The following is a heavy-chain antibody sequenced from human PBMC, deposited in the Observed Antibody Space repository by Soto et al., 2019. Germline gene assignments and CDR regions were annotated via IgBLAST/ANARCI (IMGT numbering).Heavy chain of an antibody. J-gene: IGHJ6*02. D-gene: IGHD3-16*02. Sequence: SGPTLVNPTQTLTLNCTFSGFSLSTSGVGVGWISQPPGKALEWLALIYWDDDKRYSPSLKSRLTITKDTSKNQVVLTMTNMDPVDTATYYCAHSPRVGDYVWASYRRRPYYYGMDVCGLGT. CDR2: IYWDDDK. CDR1: GFSLSTSGVG. CDR3: AHSPRVGDYVWASYRRRPYYYGMDV. V-gene: IGHV2-5*02.